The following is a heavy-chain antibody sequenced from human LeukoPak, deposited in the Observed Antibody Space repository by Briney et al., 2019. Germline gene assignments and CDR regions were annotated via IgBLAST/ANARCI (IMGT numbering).Heavy chain of an antibody. CDR3: ARGSLRYYDSSGYTAAADFQH. Sequence: SQTLSLTCTVSGGSISSGGYYWSWIRQPPGKGLEWIGYIYHSGSTYYNPSLKSRVTISVDTSKNQFSLKLSSVTAADTAVYYCARGSLRYYDSSGYTAAADFQHWGQGTLVTVSS. CDR2: IYHSGST. J-gene: IGHJ1*01. CDR1: GGSISSGGYY. V-gene: IGHV4-30-2*05. D-gene: IGHD3-22*01.